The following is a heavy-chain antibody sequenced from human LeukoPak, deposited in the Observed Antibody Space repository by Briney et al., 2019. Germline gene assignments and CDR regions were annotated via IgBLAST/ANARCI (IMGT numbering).Heavy chain of an antibody. Sequence: PGGSLRLSCAASGFTFSSYWMNWARQAPGKGLEWVSAISGSGGSTYYADSVKGRFTISRDNSKNTLYLQMNSLRAEDTAVYYCAKDPVVPAAIRGVYLDYWGQGTLVTVSS. CDR2: ISGSGGST. D-gene: IGHD2-2*02. CDR3: AKDPVVPAAIRGVYLDY. V-gene: IGHV3-23*01. CDR1: GFTFSSYW. J-gene: IGHJ4*02.